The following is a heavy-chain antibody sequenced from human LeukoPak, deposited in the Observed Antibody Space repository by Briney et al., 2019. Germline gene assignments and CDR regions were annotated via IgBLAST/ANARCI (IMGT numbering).Heavy chain of an antibody. CDR1: GGSISGDY. CDR3: ARVPRRGDQFDP. J-gene: IGHJ5*02. CDR2: IYTSGST. V-gene: IGHV4-4*07. Sequence: SETLSLTCTVSGGSISGDYWSWIRQPAGTGLEWIGRIYTSGSTIYNPSLKSRVTMSVDMSKIQFSLKLSSVTAADTAVYDCARVPRRGDQFDPWGQGTLVTVSA. D-gene: IGHD3-10*01.